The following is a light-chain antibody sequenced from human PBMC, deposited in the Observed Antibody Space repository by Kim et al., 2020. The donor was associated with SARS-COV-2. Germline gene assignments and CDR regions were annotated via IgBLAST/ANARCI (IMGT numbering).Light chain of an antibody. CDR3: QTWGTGPWV. V-gene: IGLV4-69*01. CDR1: SGHTSYA. J-gene: IGLJ3*02. Sequence: ASVKLTGPLSSGHTSYAIAWHQQQPEKGPRYLMNLSSDGSHSKGDGIPDRVSGSSSGAERYLTISSLQSEDEADYYCQTWGTGPWVFGGGTKLTVL. CDR2: LSSDGSH.